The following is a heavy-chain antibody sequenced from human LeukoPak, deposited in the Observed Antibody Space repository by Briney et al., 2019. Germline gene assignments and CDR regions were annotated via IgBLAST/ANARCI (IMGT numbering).Heavy chain of an antibody. CDR3: ARESGYYYDSSGYYFGWFDP. V-gene: IGHV4-4*07. CDR1: GGSISSYY. CDR2: IYTSGST. D-gene: IGHD3-22*01. Sequence: PSETLSLTCTVSGGSISSYYWSWIRQPAGKGLEWIGRIYTSGSTNYNPSLKSRVTMSVDTSKNQFSLKLSSVTAADTAVYYCARESGYYYDSSGYYFGWFDPWGQGTLVTVSS. J-gene: IGHJ5*02.